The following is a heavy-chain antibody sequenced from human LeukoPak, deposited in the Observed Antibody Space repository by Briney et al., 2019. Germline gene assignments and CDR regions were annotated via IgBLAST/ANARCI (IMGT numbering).Heavy chain of an antibody. CDR2: ISGSGGSS. Sequence: GGSLRLSCAASGFTFSSYEMNWVRQAPGKGLEWVSGISGSGGSSYYADSVKGRFTISRDNSKNTLYLQMNSLRAEDTAVYYCAKDRPSGWPNAFDIWGQGTMVTVSS. CDR3: AKDRPSGWPNAFDI. CDR1: GFTFSSYE. V-gene: IGHV3-23*01. J-gene: IGHJ3*02. D-gene: IGHD6-19*01.